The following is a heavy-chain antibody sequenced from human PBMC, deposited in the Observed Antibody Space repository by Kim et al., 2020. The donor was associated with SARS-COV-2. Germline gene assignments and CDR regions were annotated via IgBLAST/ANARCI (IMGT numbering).Heavy chain of an antibody. J-gene: IGHJ4*02. CDR2: INGDGRST. Sequence: GGSLRLSCAASGFTFSRYWMHWVRQAPGKGLVWVSHINGDGRSTSYADSVKGRVTISRDNAKNTLYLQMNSLRAEDTAVYYCARGGSRSLDYWGQGTLVTVSS. V-gene: IGHV3-74*01. CDR1: GFTFSRYW. CDR3: ARGGSRSLDY. D-gene: IGHD3-16*01.